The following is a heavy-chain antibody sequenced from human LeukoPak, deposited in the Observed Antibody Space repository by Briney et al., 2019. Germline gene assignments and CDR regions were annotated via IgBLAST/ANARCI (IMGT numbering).Heavy chain of an antibody. J-gene: IGHJ4*02. CDR3: AREIAAAGTPSFDY. D-gene: IGHD6-13*01. CDR1: GGSISSYY. CDR2: IYYSGST. Sequence: SETLSLTCTVSGGSISSYYWSWIRQPPGKGLEWIGYIYYSGSTNYNPSLKSRVTISVDTSKNQFSLKLSSVTAADTAVYYCAREIAAAGTPSFDYWGQGTLVTVSS. V-gene: IGHV4-59*12.